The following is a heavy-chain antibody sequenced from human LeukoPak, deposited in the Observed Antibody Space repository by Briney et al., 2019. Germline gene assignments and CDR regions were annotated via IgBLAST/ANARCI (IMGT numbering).Heavy chain of an antibody. D-gene: IGHD6-13*01. CDR2: ISSSGSTI. Sequence: GGSLRLSCAASGFTFSSYEMNWVRQAPGKGLEWVSYISSSGSTIYYADSVKGRFTISRDNAKNSLYLQMNSLRAEDTAVYYCATGAGQYSSSRNDPWGQGTLVTVSS. CDR3: ATGAGQYSSSRNDP. V-gene: IGHV3-48*03. J-gene: IGHJ5*02. CDR1: GFTFSSYE.